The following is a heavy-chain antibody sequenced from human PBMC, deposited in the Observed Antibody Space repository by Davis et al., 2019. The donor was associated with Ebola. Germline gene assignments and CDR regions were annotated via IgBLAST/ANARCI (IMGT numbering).Heavy chain of an antibody. CDR2: MNPNSGNT. CDR1: GGTFSSYA. J-gene: IGHJ6*02. Sequence: ASVKVSCKASGGTFSSYAISWVRQATGQGLEWMGWMNPNSGNTGYAQKFQGRVTMTRNTSISTAYMELSSLRSEDTAVYYCARYPSDLYYYYYGMDVWGQGTTVTVSS. CDR3: ARYPSDLYYYYYGMDV. V-gene: IGHV1-8*02.